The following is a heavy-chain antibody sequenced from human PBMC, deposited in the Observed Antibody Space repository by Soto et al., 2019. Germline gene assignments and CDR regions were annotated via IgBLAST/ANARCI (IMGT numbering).Heavy chain of an antibody. CDR2: IYYSGST. CDR3: ARNSKDTIFGVVLGRGYFDY. V-gene: IGHV4-39*01. J-gene: IGHJ4*02. Sequence: SETLSLTCTVSGGSISSSSYYWGWIRQPPGKGLEWIGSIYYSGSTYYNPSLKSRVTISVDTSKNQFSLKLSSVTAADTAVYYCARNSKDTIFGVVLGRGYFDYWGQGTLVT. D-gene: IGHD3-3*01. CDR1: GGSISSSSYY.